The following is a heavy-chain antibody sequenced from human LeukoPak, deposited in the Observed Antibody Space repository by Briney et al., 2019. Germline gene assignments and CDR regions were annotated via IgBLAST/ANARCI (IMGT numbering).Heavy chain of an antibody. CDR1: GFTFDDYA. J-gene: IGHJ4*02. CDR3: AKSTYNWFFDY. Sequence: PGGSLRLSCAASGFTFDDYAMHWVRHAPGKGLEWVSGISWNSGSIGYADSVKGRFTISRDNAKNSLYLQMNSLRAEDTALYYCAKSTYNWFFDYWGQGTLVTVSS. V-gene: IGHV3-9*01. D-gene: IGHD1-1*01. CDR2: ISWNSGSI.